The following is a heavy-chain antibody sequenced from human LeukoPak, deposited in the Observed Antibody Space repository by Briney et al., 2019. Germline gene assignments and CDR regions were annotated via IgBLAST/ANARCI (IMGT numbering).Heavy chain of an antibody. D-gene: IGHD3-9*01. CDR1: GYTFTSYG. V-gene: IGHV1-18*01. J-gene: IGHJ4*02. Sequence: ASVRVSCKASGYTFTSYGISWVRQAPGQGLEWMGWISTYNADTDYAQKFQGRVTMTTETSTSTAYMELRSLTSDDTAVYYCARDPGQYYDILTGYYTPYYFDYWGQGTLVTVSS. CDR2: ISTYNADT. CDR3: ARDPGQYYDILTGYYTPYYFDY.